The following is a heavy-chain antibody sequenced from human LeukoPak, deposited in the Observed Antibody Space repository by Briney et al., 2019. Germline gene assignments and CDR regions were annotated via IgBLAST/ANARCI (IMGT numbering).Heavy chain of an antibody. CDR3: ARDFGYNIIDY. Sequence: PGGSLRLSCAASGFTMHWVRQAPGKGLEWLSFISSSSKTIYYADSVEGRFTISRDNAKNSLFLQMNSLRAEDSAVYYCARDFGYNIIDYWGQGTLVTVSS. V-gene: IGHV3-48*01. CDR1: GFT. J-gene: IGHJ4*02. CDR2: ISSSSKTI. D-gene: IGHD3-10*01.